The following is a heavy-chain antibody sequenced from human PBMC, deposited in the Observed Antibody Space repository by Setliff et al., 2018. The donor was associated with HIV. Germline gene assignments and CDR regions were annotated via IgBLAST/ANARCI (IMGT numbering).Heavy chain of an antibody. J-gene: IGHJ4*02. Sequence: PGGSLRLSCVTSGFIFTDYWMSWVRQAPGKGLEWVANIRQDGGETHYVDSVKGRFTISRDNAKNSLYLQMNGLGAEDPALYYCASTRFGGPAAAAVVGGRIDFDNWGRGTLVTVSS. CDR2: IRQDGGET. V-gene: IGHV3-7*05. CDR3: ASTRFGGPAAAAVVGGRIDFDN. D-gene: IGHD2-15*01. CDR1: GFIFTDYW.